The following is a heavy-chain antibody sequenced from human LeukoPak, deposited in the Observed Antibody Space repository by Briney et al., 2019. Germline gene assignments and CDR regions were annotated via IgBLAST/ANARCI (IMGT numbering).Heavy chain of an antibody. D-gene: IGHD6-13*01. CDR2: INHSGST. J-gene: IGHJ6*03. CDR1: GGSFSGYY. Sequence: SETLSLTCAVYGGSFSGYYWSWIRQPPGKGLEWIGEINHSGSTNYNPSLKSRVTISVDTSKNQFSLKLSSVTAADTAVYYCARGPLYSSSWYGYYYYYYMDVWGKGTTVTVSS. V-gene: IGHV4-34*01. CDR3: ARGPLYSSSWYGYYYYYYMDV.